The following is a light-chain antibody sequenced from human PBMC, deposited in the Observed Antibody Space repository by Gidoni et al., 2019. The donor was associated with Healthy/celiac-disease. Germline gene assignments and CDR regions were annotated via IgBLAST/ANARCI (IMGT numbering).Light chain of an antibody. CDR1: SSKIGSNY. CDR2: RNN. CDR3: AAWDDSLSGWV. J-gene: IGLJ3*02. Sequence: QSVLTQPPSASGTPGQRVTISCSGSSSKIGSNYVYWYQQLPGMAPKLLIYRNNHRPSGVSDRFSGSKSGTSASLAISGLRSEDEADYYCAAWDDSLSGWVFGGGTKLTVL. V-gene: IGLV1-47*01.